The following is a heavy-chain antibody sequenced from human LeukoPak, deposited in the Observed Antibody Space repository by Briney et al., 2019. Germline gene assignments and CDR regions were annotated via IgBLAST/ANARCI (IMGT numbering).Heavy chain of an antibody. CDR1: GFTFSSYE. V-gene: IGHV3-48*03. Sequence: GGSLRLSCAASGFTFSSYEMNWVRQAPGKGLEWVSYISSSGSTIYYADSVKGRFTISRDKSKNTLYLQMNSLRVEDTAVYYCARGLFLSGYLDAFDIWGQGTVVTVSS. J-gene: IGHJ3*02. CDR3: ARGLFLSGYLDAFDI. D-gene: IGHD3-22*01. CDR2: ISSSGSTI.